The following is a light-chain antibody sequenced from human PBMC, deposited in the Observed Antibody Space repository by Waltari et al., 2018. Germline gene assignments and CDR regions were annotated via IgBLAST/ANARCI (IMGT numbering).Light chain of an antibody. J-gene: IGKJ1*01. CDR2: DTS. V-gene: IGKV3-11*01. CDR1: QSVSSY. CDR3: QQRSHWRT. Sequence: IMLTQSPATLSLSPGERATLSCRTSQSVSSYLAWFQQKPGQAPRLLIYDTSTRATRIPARFSGSGSGTDFTLTISSLEPEDSAVYYCQQRSHWRTFGQGTKVEIK.